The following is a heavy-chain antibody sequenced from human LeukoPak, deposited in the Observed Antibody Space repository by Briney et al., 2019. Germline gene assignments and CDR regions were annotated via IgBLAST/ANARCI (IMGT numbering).Heavy chain of an antibody. CDR2: IHYSGRT. CDR1: GGSISSGDYY. CDR3: ARARSDGSGTI. J-gene: IGHJ3*02. D-gene: IGHD3-10*01. Sequence: PSQTLSLTCTVSGGSISSGDYYWSWIRQPPGKGLEWIGYIHYSGRTYYNPSLKSRFPISVDTSKNQFSLKLSSVTAADTAVYFCARARSDGSGTIWGQGTMVTVSS. V-gene: IGHV4-30-4*08.